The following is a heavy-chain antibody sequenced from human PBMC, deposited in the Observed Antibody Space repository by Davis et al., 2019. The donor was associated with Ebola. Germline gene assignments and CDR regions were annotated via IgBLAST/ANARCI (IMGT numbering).Heavy chain of an antibody. V-gene: IGHV3-21*01. CDR3: ARRYYDTSGYPFDY. J-gene: IGHJ4*02. CDR2: ISSSSSSYI. Sequence: GESLKISCAASGFTFSSYSMNWVRQAPGKGLEWVSSISSSSSSYIFYADSVKGRFTISRDNAKNSLYLQMNSLRAEDTAVYYCARRYYDTSGYPFDYWGQGTLVTVSS. D-gene: IGHD3-22*01. CDR1: GFTFSSYS.